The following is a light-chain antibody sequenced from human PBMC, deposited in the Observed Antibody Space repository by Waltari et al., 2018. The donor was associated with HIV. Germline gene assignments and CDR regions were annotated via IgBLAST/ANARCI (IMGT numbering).Light chain of an antibody. J-gene: IGLJ2*01. V-gene: IGLV1-47*01. CDR1: SSTIGSNN. Sequence: QSVLTQAPSASGTPGPRVTISCSGSSSTIGSNNVYWYHQFPGTAPKLLIYRNNQRPSGVPDRFSGSKSGTSASLAISGLRSEDEADYYCATWDDTLSGPVFGGGTKLTVL. CDR3: ATWDDTLSGPV. CDR2: RNN.